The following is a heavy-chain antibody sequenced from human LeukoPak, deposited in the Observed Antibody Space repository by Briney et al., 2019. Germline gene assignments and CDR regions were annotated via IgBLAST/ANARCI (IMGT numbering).Heavy chain of an antibody. CDR1: GGTFSSYA. Sequence: ASVKVSCKASGGTFSSYAISWVRQAPGQRLEWMGWINAGNGNTKYSQKFQGRVTITRDTSASTAYMELSSLRSEDTAVYYCASGREMVRENWFDPWGQGTLVTVSS. V-gene: IGHV1-3*01. CDR2: INAGNGNT. D-gene: IGHD3-10*01. J-gene: IGHJ5*02. CDR3: ASGREMVRENWFDP.